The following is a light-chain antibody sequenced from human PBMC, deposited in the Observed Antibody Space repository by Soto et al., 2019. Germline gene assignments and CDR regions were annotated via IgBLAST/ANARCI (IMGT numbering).Light chain of an antibody. CDR3: LQIYSTPRT. Sequence: DIQMTQSPSSLSASVGDRVTITCRASQNINKYLSWYQQKLGKAPKLLIYATSTLQSGVPSRFSGSGSGTDFTLTISTLQPEDFATYYCLQIYSTPRTFGQGTKVDI. CDR2: ATS. J-gene: IGKJ1*01. CDR1: QNINKY. V-gene: IGKV1-39*01.